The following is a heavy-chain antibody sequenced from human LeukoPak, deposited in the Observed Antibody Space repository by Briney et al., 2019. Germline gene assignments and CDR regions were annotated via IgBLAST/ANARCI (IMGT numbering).Heavy chain of an antibody. J-gene: IGHJ4*02. CDR3: VMSWIRQQRDS. CDR1: GFSFRDYW. D-gene: IGHD1-1*01. Sequence: GGSLRLSCVASGFSFRDYWMSWVRQAPGKGLEWVADITPDGSGKTYVDSVKGRFTISRDNAKQSPYLQMDTLTAGDTAVYYCVMSWIRQQRDSWGQGTLVTVSS. V-gene: IGHV3-7*01. CDR2: ITPDGSGK.